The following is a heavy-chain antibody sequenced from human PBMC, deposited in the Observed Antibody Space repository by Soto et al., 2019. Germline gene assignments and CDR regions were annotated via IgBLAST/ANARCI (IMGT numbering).Heavy chain of an antibody. J-gene: IGHJ4*02. D-gene: IGHD6-13*01. CDR3: AKELAAAGTEF. Sequence: EVQLLESGGDLVQPGGSLRLSCAASRFTFSSYAMSWVRQAPGKGLEWVSTVSSSGDSTYYADSVKGRFTISRDNSKNMLYLQMNSLRGEDTAVYHCAKELAAAGTEFWGQGTLVTVSS. CDR2: VSSSGDST. V-gene: IGHV3-23*01. CDR1: RFTFSSYA.